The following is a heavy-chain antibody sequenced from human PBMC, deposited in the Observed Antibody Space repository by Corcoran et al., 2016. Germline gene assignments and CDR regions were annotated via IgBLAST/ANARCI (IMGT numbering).Heavy chain of an antibody. CDR1: GGTFSSYA. Sequence: QVQLVQSGAEVKKPGSSVKVSCKASGGTFSSYAISWVRQAPGQGLEWMGGIIPIFGTANYAQKFQGRVTITADKSTSTAYMELSSLRSEDTAVDDCARSLFLEWRSSGTAYFDYWGQGTLVTVSS. J-gene: IGHJ4*02. D-gene: IGHD3-3*01. V-gene: IGHV1-69*06. CDR2: IIPIFGTA. CDR3: ARSLFLEWRSSGTAYFDY.